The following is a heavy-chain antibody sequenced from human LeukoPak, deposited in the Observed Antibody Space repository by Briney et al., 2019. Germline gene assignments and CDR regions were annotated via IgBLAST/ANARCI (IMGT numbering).Heavy chain of an antibody. Sequence: GGSLRLSCAASGFTFSSYAMSWVRQAPGKGLEWVSAISGSGGSTYYADSVKGRFTISRDNSKNTLYLQMNSLRAEDTAVYYCATHYGGNYYYYYYMDVWGKGTTVTVSS. CDR3: ATHYGGNYYYYYYMDV. CDR1: GFTFSSYA. V-gene: IGHV3-23*01. CDR2: ISGSGGST. J-gene: IGHJ6*03. D-gene: IGHD4-23*01.